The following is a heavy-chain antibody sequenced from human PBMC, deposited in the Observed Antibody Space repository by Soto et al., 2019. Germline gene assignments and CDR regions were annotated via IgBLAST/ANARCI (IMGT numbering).Heavy chain of an antibody. V-gene: IGHV4-31*11. CDR3: AREQNCISTSCYSRKGFSWFDP. J-gene: IGHJ5*02. CDR2: IYYSGST. Sequence: PAESLALTCAVSGGCMRSGGDYWSWIRQHPGKGLEWIGYIYYSGSTYYNPSLKSRVTISVDTSKNQFSLKLSSVTAADTAVYYCAREQNCISTSCYSRKGFSWFDPWGQGTLVTVSS. CDR1: GGCMRSGGDY. D-gene: IGHD2-2*01.